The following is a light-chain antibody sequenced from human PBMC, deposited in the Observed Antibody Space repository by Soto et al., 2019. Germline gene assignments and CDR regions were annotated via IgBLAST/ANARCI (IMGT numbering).Light chain of an antibody. CDR3: QHRSNSYT. J-gene: IGKJ2*01. CDR2: DAS. CDR1: QSVRSD. V-gene: IGKV3-11*01. Sequence: EIVLTQSPVTLSLSPGERATLSCRASQSVRSDLAWYQQKPGQAPRLLIYDASNRATGIPARFSGSGSGTDFTLTISRLEPEDFAVYFCQHRSNSYTFGQGTKLDIK.